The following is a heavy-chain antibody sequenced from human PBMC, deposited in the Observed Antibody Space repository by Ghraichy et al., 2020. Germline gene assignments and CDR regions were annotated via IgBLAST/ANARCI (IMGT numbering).Heavy chain of an antibody. V-gene: IGHV4-38-2*02. J-gene: IGHJ4*02. CDR3: ARTKDYTSGSLNFDY. CDR2: VYQSGST. D-gene: IGHD6-19*01. Sequence: GSLSLTCTVSDYSISSGSYWGWIRQPLGKGLEWIGSVYQSGSTYYNPSLKSRVTVSVDTSKNQFSLRLSSVTAADTAVFYCARTKDYTSGSLNFDYWGQGILFTVSS. CDR1: DYSISSGSY.